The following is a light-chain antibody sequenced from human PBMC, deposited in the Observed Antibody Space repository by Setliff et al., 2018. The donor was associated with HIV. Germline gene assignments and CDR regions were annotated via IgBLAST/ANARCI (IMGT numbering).Light chain of an antibody. V-gene: IGLV2-14*01. CDR1: SSDVGGYNF. Sequence: QSALTQPASVSGSPGQSITISCTGTSSDVGGYNFVSWYQQHPGKAPKPIIYEVSNRPSGVSNRFSGSKSGNTASLTISGLQAEDEADYYCSSYISSSTLFGTGTKVTVL. J-gene: IGLJ1*01. CDR3: SSYISSSTL. CDR2: EVS.